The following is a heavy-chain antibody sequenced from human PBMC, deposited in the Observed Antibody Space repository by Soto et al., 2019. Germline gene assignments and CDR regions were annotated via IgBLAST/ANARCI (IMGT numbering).Heavy chain of an antibody. Sequence: ASVKVSCKASGYTFTSYAMHWVRQAPGQRLEWMGWNNAGNGNTKYSQKFQGRVTITRDTSASTAYMEPSSLRSEDTAVYYCARGYYYDSSGYYYGEYFQHWGQGTLVTVSS. D-gene: IGHD3-22*01. CDR3: ARGYYYDSSGYYYGEYFQH. CDR2: NNAGNGNT. J-gene: IGHJ1*01. V-gene: IGHV1-3*01. CDR1: GYTFTSYA.